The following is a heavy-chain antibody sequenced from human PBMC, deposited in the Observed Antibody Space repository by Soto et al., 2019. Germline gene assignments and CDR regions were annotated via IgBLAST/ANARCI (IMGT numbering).Heavy chain of an antibody. D-gene: IGHD3-10*01. V-gene: IGHV3-11*01. Sequence: PGGSLRLSCAASGFTFSDHYMAWIRQAPGKGLEIVAHMSGSGSSEDYGDSVKGRFSIFRENSKNQFSLKLSSVTAADTAVYYCARDGPYYYYGSGSYSPYGMDVWGQGTTVTVSS. J-gene: IGHJ6*02. CDR1: GFTFSDHY. CDR3: ARDGPYYYYGSGSYSPYGMDV. CDR2: MSGSGSSE.